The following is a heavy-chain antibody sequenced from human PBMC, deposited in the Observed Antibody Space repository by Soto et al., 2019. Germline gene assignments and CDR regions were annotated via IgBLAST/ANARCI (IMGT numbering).Heavy chain of an antibody. CDR3: ARQSRTWDVSVSGWFDP. V-gene: IGHV4-39*01. CDR1: GGSISSSSYY. J-gene: IGHJ5*02. Sequence: SETLSLTCTVSGGSISSSSYYWAWIRQPPGKGLECIGIIYYSGSTYYNPSLKSRVTISVDTSKNQFSLNLSSVTAADTAVYYCARQSRTWDVSVSGWFDPWGQGTLVTVSS. D-gene: IGHD2-8*02. CDR2: IYYSGST.